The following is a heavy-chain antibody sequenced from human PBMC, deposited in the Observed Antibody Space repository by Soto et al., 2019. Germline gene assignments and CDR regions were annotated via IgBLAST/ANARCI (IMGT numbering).Heavy chain of an antibody. CDR1: GFNFSLSA. D-gene: IGHD6-6*01. V-gene: IGHV3-30*18. J-gene: IGHJ4*02. Sequence: PGGSLRLSCNTSGFNFSLSAMHWVRQAPGKGLVWVAVISYDGSKKSYADFMRGQFTISRDNSRNTLFLEMSRLRPEDTGVYYCAKDHHSPSSAIFDYWGQGTLVTVSS. CDR3: AKDHHSPSSAIFDY. CDR2: ISYDGSKK.